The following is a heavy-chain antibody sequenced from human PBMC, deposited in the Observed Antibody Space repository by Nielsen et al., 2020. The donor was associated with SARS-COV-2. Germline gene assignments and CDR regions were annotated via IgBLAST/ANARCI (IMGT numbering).Heavy chain of an antibody. J-gene: IGHJ6*02. V-gene: IGHV1-69*13. D-gene: IGHD3-3*01. Sequence: SVKVSCKASGGTFSSYAISWVRQAPGQGLEWMGGIIPIFGTANYAQKFQGRVTITADESTSTAYMELSSLRSEDTAVYYCARITIFGVVIDTIVGDVWGQGTTVTVSS. CDR2: IIPIFGTA. CDR3: ARITIFGVVIDTIVGDV. CDR1: GGTFSSYA.